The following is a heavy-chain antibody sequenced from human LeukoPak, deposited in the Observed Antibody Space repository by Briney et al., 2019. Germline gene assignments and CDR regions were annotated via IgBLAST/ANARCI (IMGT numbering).Heavy chain of an antibody. CDR2: LIPIFGTA. Sequence: ALVKVSCKASGGTFSSYAISWVRQAPGQGLEWMGGLIPIFGTANYAQKFQGRVTITADESTSTAYMELSRLRSDDTAVYYCARVQDSSSWYGHLAFDIWGQGTMVTVSS. D-gene: IGHD6-13*01. CDR1: GGTFSSYA. CDR3: ARVQDSSSWYGHLAFDI. J-gene: IGHJ3*02. V-gene: IGHV1-69*13.